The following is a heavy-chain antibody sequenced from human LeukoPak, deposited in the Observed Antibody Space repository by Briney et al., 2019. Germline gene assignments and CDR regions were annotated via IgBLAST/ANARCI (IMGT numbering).Heavy chain of an antibody. Sequence: GGSLRLSCAASGITFSAFAMTWVRQAPGKAPEWVSRITGGGNSVFYADSVKGRFTFSRDNSKNTLYLQMNSLRVDDTAVYYCAKGAAAGKVDWFDPWGQGTLVTVSS. CDR1: GITFSAFA. D-gene: IGHD6-13*01. CDR3: AKGAAAGKVDWFDP. CDR2: ITGGGNSV. V-gene: IGHV3-23*01. J-gene: IGHJ5*02.